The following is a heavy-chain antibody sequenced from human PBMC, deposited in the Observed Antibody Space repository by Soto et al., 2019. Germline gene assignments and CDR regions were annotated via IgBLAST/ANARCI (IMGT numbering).Heavy chain of an antibody. J-gene: IGHJ6*02. V-gene: IGHV3-21*01. Sequence: PXGSLRLSCVGSGFTFSTYSINWVRQAPGKGLEWVSSISSRSDIYYADSVKGRFTISRDNAKNSVSLQMNSLRAEDTAVYYCAREYTAWPIAYGLDVWGQGTTVTVSS. CDR1: GFTFSTYS. CDR2: ISSRSDI. D-gene: IGHD2-2*02. CDR3: AREYTAWPIAYGLDV.